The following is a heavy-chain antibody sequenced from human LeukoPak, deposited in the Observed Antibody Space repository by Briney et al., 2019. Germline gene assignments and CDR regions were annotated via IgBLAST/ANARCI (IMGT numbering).Heavy chain of an antibody. V-gene: IGHV3-74*01. CDR1: GFTLSSDW. Sequence: GGSLRLSCAAAGFTLSSDWMHWVRRAPGKGLVWVSRIDSDESRIWYADSVRGRFTISRDIAKNTLFLQMDSLRVEDTAVYYCARGGRLGAFDIWGQGTMVTVSS. CDR2: IDSDESRI. CDR3: ARGGRLGAFDI. D-gene: IGHD3-16*01. J-gene: IGHJ3*02.